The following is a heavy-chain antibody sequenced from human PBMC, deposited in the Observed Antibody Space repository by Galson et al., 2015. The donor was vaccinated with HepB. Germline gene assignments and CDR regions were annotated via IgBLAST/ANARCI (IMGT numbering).Heavy chain of an antibody. CDR2: IKLDGSEV. Sequence: SLRLSCAASGFTFSLYWMNWVRQAPGKGPEWVANIKLDGSEVNYVDSVKGRFTISRDNAKNLLFLQMNGLRAEDTAVYYCARVADSDYGDHAHFDSWGLGTLVTVSS. CDR3: ARVADSDYGDHAHFDS. J-gene: IGHJ4*02. D-gene: IGHD4-17*01. V-gene: IGHV3-7*03. CDR1: GFTFSLYW.